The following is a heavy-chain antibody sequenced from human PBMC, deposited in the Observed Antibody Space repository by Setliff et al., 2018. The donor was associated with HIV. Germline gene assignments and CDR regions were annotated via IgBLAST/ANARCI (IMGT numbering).Heavy chain of an antibody. CDR1: GFAFSSYW. J-gene: IGHJ4*02. CDR3: ARGSGYYYFDN. Sequence: PGGSLRLSCAASGFAFSSYWMHWVRQAPGKGLVWVSRLNTDGSSTKYADSVKGRFTISRDNAKNTLYLQMDSLRGEDTAVYYCARGSGYYYFDNWGQGALVTVSS. V-gene: IGHV3-74*03. D-gene: IGHD3-22*01. CDR2: LNTDGSST.